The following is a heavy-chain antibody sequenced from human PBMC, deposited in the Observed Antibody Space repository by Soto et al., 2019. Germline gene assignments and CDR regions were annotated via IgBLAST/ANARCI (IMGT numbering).Heavy chain of an antibody. Sequence: QVQLQESGPGLVKPSETLSLTCTVSGGSISSYYWSWIRQPPGKGLEWIGYIYYSGSTNYSPSLKSRVTISVDKSKNQFSLKLNSVTAADTAVYYCARVQHRSGYDYQFDYWGQGTLVTVSS. V-gene: IGHV4-59*01. CDR2: IYYSGST. CDR1: GGSISSYY. J-gene: IGHJ4*02. D-gene: IGHD5-12*01. CDR3: ARVQHRSGYDYQFDY.